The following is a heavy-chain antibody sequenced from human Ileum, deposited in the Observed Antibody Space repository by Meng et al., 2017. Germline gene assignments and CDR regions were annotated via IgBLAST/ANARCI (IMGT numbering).Heavy chain of an antibody. Sequence: HGRLQPLGPGLVGASGHLSLTCAVSSGSISSNTYWSWVRQTPGKGLEWIGQISHSGSAYYNPSLKSRVTMSVDKSKSQFSRMLTSVTAADTAIYYCARHGGYSQDFWGQGTLVTVSS. V-gene: IGHV4-4*02. D-gene: IGHD4-23*01. J-gene: IGHJ4*02. CDR3: ARHGGYSQDF. CDR2: ISHSGSA. CDR1: SGSISSNTY.